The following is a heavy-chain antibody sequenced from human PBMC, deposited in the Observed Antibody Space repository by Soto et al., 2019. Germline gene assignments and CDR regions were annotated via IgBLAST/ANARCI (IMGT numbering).Heavy chain of an antibody. Sequence: LRLSCAASGCISSRYAMPWLRQAPGKGLEWVSGITASGEKLYYADSVKGRFTVSRDNSKNTLYLQMHSLRADDTAVYYCARDCSSYSCSVWAYWGQGTMVPVSS. CDR3: ARDCSSYSCSVWAY. CDR2: ITASGEKL. CDR1: GCISSRYA. V-gene: IGHV3-23*01. J-gene: IGHJ4*02. D-gene: IGHD2-2*01.